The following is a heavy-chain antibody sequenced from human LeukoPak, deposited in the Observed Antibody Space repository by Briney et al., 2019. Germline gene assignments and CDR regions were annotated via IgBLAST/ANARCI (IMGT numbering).Heavy chain of an antibody. CDR1: GFTFSSYA. CDR3: ARETQIGGYSYGYDGMDV. J-gene: IGHJ6*02. Sequence: PGGSLRLSCAASGFTFSSYAMHWVRQAPGKGLGWVAVIAYDGSNKYYADSVKGRFTISRDNSKNTLYLQMNSLRAEDMAVYYCARETQIGGYSYGYDGMDVWGQGTTVTVSS. V-gene: IGHV3-30*04. D-gene: IGHD5-18*01. CDR2: IAYDGSNK.